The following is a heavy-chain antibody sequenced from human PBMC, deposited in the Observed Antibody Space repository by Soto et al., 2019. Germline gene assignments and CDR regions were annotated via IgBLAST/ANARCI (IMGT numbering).Heavy chain of an antibody. CDR1: GGSFSSHF. V-gene: IGHV1-69*01. CDR2: ILPAFGTT. CDR3: ARDGPTSSTTVETQYFQY. D-gene: IGHD4-17*01. Sequence: QMRLVQSGAEVKKPGSSVKVSCKASGGSFSSHFISWVRQAPGQGLEWMGGILPAFGTTNYAQSFQGRVTITADESTTTACMELSSLTYEDTAMYYCARDGPTSSTTVETQYFQYWGQGTLVTVSS. J-gene: IGHJ1*01.